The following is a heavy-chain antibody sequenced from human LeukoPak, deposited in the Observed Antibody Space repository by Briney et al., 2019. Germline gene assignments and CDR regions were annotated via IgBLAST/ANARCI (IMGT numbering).Heavy chain of an antibody. D-gene: IGHD6-13*01. CDR1: GFTFSSYA. Sequence: QPGGSLRLSCAAPGFTFSSYAMSWVRQAPGKGLEWVSAISGSGGSTYYADSVKGRFTISRDNSKNTLYLQMNSLRAEDTAIYYCAKRIAAAGPYFDYWGQGALVTVSS. V-gene: IGHV3-23*01. CDR2: ISGSGGST. J-gene: IGHJ4*02. CDR3: AKRIAAAGPYFDY.